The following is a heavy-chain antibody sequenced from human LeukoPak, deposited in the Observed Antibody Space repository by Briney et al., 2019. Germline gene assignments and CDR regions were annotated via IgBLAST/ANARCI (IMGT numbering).Heavy chain of an antibody. CDR3: ARRLWAYCGGDCYAQFFDP. CDR2: INPSGGST. Sequence: GASVKVSCKASGYTFTSYYMHWVRQAPGQGLEWMGIINPSGGSTSYAQKFQGRVTMTRDTSTSTVYMELSSLRSEDAVVYYCARRLWAYCGGDCYAQFFDPWGQGTLVTVSS. J-gene: IGHJ5*02. CDR1: GYTFTSYY. D-gene: IGHD2-21*02. V-gene: IGHV1-46*01.